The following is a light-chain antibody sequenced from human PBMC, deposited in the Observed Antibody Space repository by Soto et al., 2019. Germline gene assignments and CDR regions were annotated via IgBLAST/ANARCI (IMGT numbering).Light chain of an antibody. CDR2: KTS. CDR3: LQYNSLPYT. Sequence: DIQVTQSPSTLSAFVGDRVILTCRASQNVNIWLAWYQQRPRKAPKLLIYKTSSLESGVPSRFSGSGSGTELTLTISRLETDDFGTYFCLQYNSLPYTFGQGTKLEIK. J-gene: IGKJ2*01. V-gene: IGKV1-5*03. CDR1: QNVNIW.